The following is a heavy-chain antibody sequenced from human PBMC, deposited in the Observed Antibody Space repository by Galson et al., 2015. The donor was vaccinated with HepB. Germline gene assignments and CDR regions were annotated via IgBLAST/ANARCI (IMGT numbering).Heavy chain of an antibody. D-gene: IGHD6-19*01. CDR2: ISWDSRNI. J-gene: IGHJ6*03. V-gene: IGHV3-9*01. Sequence: SLRLSCAASGFKFDDYAMHWVRQVPGKGLQWVSGISWDSRNIGYADSVKGRFTISRDNAKNSLYLQMNSLTTEDTALYYCTKAAIAMAPPYYMDVWGKGTTVTVSS. CDR3: TKAAIAMAPPYYMDV. CDR1: GFKFDDYA.